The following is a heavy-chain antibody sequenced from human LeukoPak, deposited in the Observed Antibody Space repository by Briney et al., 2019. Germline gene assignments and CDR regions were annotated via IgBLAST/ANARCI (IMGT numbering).Heavy chain of an antibody. CDR1: GGSISNYY. CDR3: ARDPLHYDFWSGYSSRGYFDY. J-gene: IGHJ4*02. Sequence: SETLSLTCTVSGGSISNYYWSWIRQPPGKGLEWIGYIYYSGSTKYNPSLKSRVTISVDTSKNQFSLRLSPVTAADTAVYYCARDPLHYDFWSGYSSRGYFDYWGQGTLVTVSS. CDR2: IYYSGST. V-gene: IGHV4-59*01. D-gene: IGHD3-3*01.